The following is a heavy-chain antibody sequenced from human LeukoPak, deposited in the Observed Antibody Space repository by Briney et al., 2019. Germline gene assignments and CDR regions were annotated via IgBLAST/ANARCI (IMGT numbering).Heavy chain of an antibody. CDR1: GYTFTSYA. D-gene: IGHD1-1*01. V-gene: IGHV1-3*01. J-gene: IGHJ4*02. CDR2: INAGNGDT. CDR3: ARDRGGTGDFDY. Sequence: GASVKVSCTASGYTFTSYAMHWVRRAPGQRLEWMGWINAGNGDTKYSQKFQGRVTIARDTSASTAYMELSSLRSEDTAVYYCARDRGGTGDFDYWGQGTLVTVSS.